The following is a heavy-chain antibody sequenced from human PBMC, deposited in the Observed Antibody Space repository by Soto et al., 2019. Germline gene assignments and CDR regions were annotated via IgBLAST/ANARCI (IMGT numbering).Heavy chain of an antibody. Sequence: QVQLVQSGAEVKKPGSSVKVSCKASGYTFTSYYMHWVRQAPGQGLEWMGIINPSGGSTSYEQKFQGRTTMTGDPSTCTVYMELSSLRPEDTAVYYCARTVADGYSGYDFGYWGHGTLVPDSS. V-gene: IGHV1-46*01. CDR2: INPSGGST. D-gene: IGHD5-12*01. J-gene: IGHJ4*01. CDR1: GYTFTSYY. CDR3: ARTVADGYSGYDFGY.